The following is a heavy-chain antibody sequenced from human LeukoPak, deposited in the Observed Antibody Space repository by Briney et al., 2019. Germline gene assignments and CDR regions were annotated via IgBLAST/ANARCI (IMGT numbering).Heavy chain of an antibody. CDR1: GGSISSSSYY. Sequence: SEILSLTCTVSGGSISSSSYYWGWIRQPPGKELEWIGSIYYSGSTYYNPSLKSRVTISVDTSKNQFSLKLSSVTAADTAVYYCARVVRGWYYFDYWGQGTLVTVSS. D-gene: IGHD6-19*01. J-gene: IGHJ4*02. CDR3: ARVVRGWYYFDY. V-gene: IGHV4-39*07. CDR2: IYYSGST.